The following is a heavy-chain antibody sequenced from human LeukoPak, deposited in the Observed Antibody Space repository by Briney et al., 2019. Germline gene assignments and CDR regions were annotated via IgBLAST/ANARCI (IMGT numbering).Heavy chain of an antibody. CDR3: AGRNGLGSYYYIES. CDR2: INPNSGGT. V-gene: IGHV1-2*02. Sequence: GASVTVSCKASGYTFTGYYMHWVRQAPGQGLEWMGWINPNSGGTNYAQKFQGRVTMTRGQFISTAYMELSSLGCEGTAVDYCAGRNGLGSYYYIESWSQGTLVTVSP. J-gene: IGHJ4*02. D-gene: IGHD3-10*01. CDR1: GYTFTGYY.